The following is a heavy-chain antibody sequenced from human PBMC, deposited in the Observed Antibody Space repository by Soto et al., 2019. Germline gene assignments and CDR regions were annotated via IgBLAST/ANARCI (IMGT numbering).Heavy chain of an antibody. Sequence: VGSLRLSCTPSGFTFRNYGPHWVRQAPGKGLEWVALISYDGDNKYYTDSVRGRFTVSRDNFKNTLFLQMDSLRPEDTGVYYCVKKIMGYDAHSDAMDVWGQGTTVTVSS. CDR2: ISYDGDNK. V-gene: IGHV3-30*03. CDR1: GFTFRNYG. CDR3: VKKIMGYDAHSDAMDV. J-gene: IGHJ6*02. D-gene: IGHD5-12*01.